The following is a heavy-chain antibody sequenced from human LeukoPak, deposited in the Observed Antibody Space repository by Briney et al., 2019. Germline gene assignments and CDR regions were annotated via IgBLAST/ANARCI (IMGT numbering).Heavy chain of an antibody. Sequence: ASVKVSCKASGCTFTSYAMHWVRQAPGRRLEWMGWINAGNGNTKYSQKFQGRVTITRDTSASTAYMELSSLRSEDTAVYYCARVSGVAGTNLLNYWGQGTLVTVSS. D-gene: IGHD6-19*01. CDR2: INAGNGNT. CDR1: GCTFTSYA. CDR3: ARVSGVAGTNLLNY. J-gene: IGHJ4*02. V-gene: IGHV1-3*01.